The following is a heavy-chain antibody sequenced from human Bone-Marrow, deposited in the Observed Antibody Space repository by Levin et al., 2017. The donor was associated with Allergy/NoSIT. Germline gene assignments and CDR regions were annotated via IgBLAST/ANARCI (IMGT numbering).Heavy chain of an antibody. J-gene: IGHJ6*03. CDR3: ARGGYSYGIRYYYYYMDV. D-gene: IGHD5-18*01. CDR1: GGSFSGYY. V-gene: IGHV4-34*01. Sequence: SETLSLTCAVYGGSFSGYYWSWIRQPPGKGLERIGEINHSGSTNYNPSLKSRVTISVDTSKNQFSLKLSSVTAADTAVYYCARGGYSYGIRYYYYYMDVWGKGTTVTVSS. CDR2: INHSGST.